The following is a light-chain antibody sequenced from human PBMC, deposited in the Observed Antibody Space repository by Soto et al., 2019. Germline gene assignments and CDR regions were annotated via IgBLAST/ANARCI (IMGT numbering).Light chain of an antibody. V-gene: IGLV2-14*03. Sequence: QSALTQPASVSGSPGRSVTISCTGTSSDVGDFNYVSWYQHLPGRAPKLIIYDVTNRPSGISYRFSASKSGRTASLTISGILAEDDADYSCSSYSRSSTHVVFSGRTKRTVL. J-gene: IGLJ2*01. CDR1: SSDVGDFNY. CDR2: DVT. CDR3: SSYSRSSTHVV.